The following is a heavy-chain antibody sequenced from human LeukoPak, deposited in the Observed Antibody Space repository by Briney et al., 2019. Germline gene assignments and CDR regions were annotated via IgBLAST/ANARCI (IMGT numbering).Heavy chain of an antibody. V-gene: IGHV4-39*01. Sequence: SETLSLTCTVSGGSVSSSVSYWGWLRQPPGKGLEWIGTVFYSGNTYYNPSLKSRVTISVDRSKNQFFLSLYFVAAADTAMYYCARPSGSPYWYFDLWGRGMLVTVSP. CDR3: ARPSGSPYWYFDL. CDR2: VFYSGNT. CDR1: GGSVSSSVSY. D-gene: IGHD3-3*01. J-gene: IGHJ2*01.